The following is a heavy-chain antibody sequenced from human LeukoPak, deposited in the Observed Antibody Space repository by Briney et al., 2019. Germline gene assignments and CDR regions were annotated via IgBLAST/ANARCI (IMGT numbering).Heavy chain of an antibody. CDR2: IYYSGST. CDR3: ARESVYSSGWQSVD. D-gene: IGHD6-19*01. J-gene: IGHJ4*02. CDR1: GGSISSGGYY. Sequence: SETLSLTCTVSGGSISSGGYYWSWIRQHPGTGLEWIGYIYYSGSTYHNPSLKSRVTISVDTSKNQFSLKLSSVTAADTAVYYCARESVYSSGWQSVDWGQGTLVTVSS. V-gene: IGHV4-31*03.